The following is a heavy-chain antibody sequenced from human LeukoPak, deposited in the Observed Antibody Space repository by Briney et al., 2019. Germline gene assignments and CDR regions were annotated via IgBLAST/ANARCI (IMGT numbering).Heavy chain of an antibody. D-gene: IGHD6-19*01. CDR2: IGGGGPTT. Sequence: PGGSLRLSCAASGFTFSTCAMNWVRQAPAKGQEWVSTIGGGGPTTDYADSVKDRFTISRDNSKNTLYLQMNSLRAEDTAVYFCARGFLGGTDQYFDSWGQGTLVTVSS. J-gene: IGHJ4*02. CDR3: ARGFLGGTDQYFDS. V-gene: IGHV3-23*01. CDR1: GFTFSTCA.